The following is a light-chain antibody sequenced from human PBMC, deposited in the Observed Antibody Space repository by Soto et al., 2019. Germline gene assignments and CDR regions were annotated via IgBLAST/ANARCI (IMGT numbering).Light chain of an antibody. CDR2: AAS. CDR1: QSISSY. Sequence: EIQMTQSPSSLSASVGDRVTITCRASQSISSYLNWYQQKPGKAPKLLIYAASSLQSGVPSRFSGSGSGTDFTLTISSLQPEDFATYYCQQSYSTPITFGQGTDWRL. V-gene: IGKV1-39*01. CDR3: QQSYSTPIT. J-gene: IGKJ5*01.